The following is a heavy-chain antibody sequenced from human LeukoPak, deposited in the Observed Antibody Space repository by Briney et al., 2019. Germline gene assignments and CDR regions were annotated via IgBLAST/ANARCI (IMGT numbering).Heavy chain of an antibody. J-gene: IGHJ6*03. CDR2: IYYSGST. CDR3: GRLFYDFWSGHYYYYMDV. V-gene: IGHV4-39*01. CDR1: GGSIRSTSYY. Sequence: PSETLSLTCTVSGGSIRSTSYYWGWIRQPPGKGLEWIGSIYYSGSTYYNPSLKSRVTISVGTSKNQFSLKLSSVTAADTAVYYCGRLFYDFWSGHYYYYMDVWGKGTTVTVSS. D-gene: IGHD3-3*01.